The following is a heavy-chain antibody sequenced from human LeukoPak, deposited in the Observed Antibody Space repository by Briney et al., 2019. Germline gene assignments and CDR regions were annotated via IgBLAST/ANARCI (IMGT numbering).Heavy chain of an antibody. J-gene: IGHJ5*02. CDR1: GGSISSSSYY. D-gene: IGHD6-13*01. CDR3: ARRSSNYAVVDP. Sequence: SETLSLTCTVSGGSISSSSYYWGWIRQPPGKGLEWIGSIYHSGSTYYNPSLKSRVTISVDTSKNQFSLKLSSVTAADTAVYYCARRSSNYAVVDPWGQGTLVTVSS. V-gene: IGHV4-39*07. CDR2: IYHSGST.